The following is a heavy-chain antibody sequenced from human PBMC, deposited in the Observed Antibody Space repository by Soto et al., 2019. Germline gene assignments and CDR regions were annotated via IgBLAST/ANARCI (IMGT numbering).Heavy chain of an antibody. D-gene: IGHD3-22*01. CDR3: ARDYYKYYDSSGYYRSPAY. J-gene: IGHJ4*02. Sequence: GGSLRLSCAASGFTFSSYAMHWVRQAPGKGLEWVALISYDESNKDNEDSVKGQFTISRDNSRTTLFLKINSLRAEYTAVYYCARDYYKYYDSSGYYRSPAYWGQGTLVTVSS. V-gene: IGHV3-30-3*01. CDR1: GFTFSSYA. CDR2: ISYDESNK.